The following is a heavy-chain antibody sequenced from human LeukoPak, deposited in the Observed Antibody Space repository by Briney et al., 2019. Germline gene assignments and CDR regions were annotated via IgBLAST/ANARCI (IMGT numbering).Heavy chain of an antibody. CDR1: GFTFGDYA. CDR3: TRDIQQQLVPGYCYYYGMDV. D-gene: IGHD6-13*01. J-gene: IGHJ6*02. CDR2: IRSKAYGETT. Sequence: GGSLRLSCTASGFTFGDYAMSWVRQAPGKGLEWVGFIRSKAYGETTEYAASVKGRFTISRDDSKSIAYLQMNSLKTEDTAVYYCTRDIQQQLVPGYCYYYGMDVWGQGTTVTVSS. V-gene: IGHV3-49*04.